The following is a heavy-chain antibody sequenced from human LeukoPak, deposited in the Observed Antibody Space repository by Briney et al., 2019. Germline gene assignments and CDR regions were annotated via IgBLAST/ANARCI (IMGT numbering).Heavy chain of an antibody. Sequence: PSETLSLTCVVYGGSFSDYYWTWIRQPPGKGLEWIGEINHSGRTNYNPSLKSRVTISVDTSKNQFSLKLSSVTAADTAVYYCASILAAYSSSWYFDYWGQGTLVTVSS. V-gene: IGHV4-34*01. CDR3: ASILAAYSSSWYFDY. D-gene: IGHD6-13*01. CDR1: GGSFSDYY. J-gene: IGHJ4*02. CDR2: INHSGRT.